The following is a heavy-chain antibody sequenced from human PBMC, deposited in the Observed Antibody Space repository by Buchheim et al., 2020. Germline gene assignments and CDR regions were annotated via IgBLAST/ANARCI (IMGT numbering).Heavy chain of an antibody. J-gene: IGHJ6*02. CDR3: ARVGYYYYYGMDV. D-gene: IGHD1-26*01. V-gene: IGHV4-59*12. CDR1: GGSISSYY. CDR2: IYYSGST. Sequence: QVQLQESGPGLVKPSETLSLTCTVSGGSISSYYWSWIRQPPGKGLEWIGYIYYSGSTNYNPSHKSRVTITVETAKNQFLLKLSSVTAANTAVYYCARVGYYYYYGMDVWGQGTT.